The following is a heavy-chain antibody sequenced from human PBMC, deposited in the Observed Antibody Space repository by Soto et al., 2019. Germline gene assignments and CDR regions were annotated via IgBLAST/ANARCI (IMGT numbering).Heavy chain of an antibody. J-gene: IGHJ3*01. CDR1: GGSFSGYF. CDR3: ARGGSSDWQVAFDF. Sequence: PSETLSLTCAVYGGSFSGYFWNWIRQTPGKGLEWIGKVNHNGRNNYNPSLKSRVTISLDMSKNQISLKLTSVTAADTAVYYCARGGSSDWQVAFDFWAQGTMVTVSS. CDR2: VNHNGRN. V-gene: IGHV4-34*01. D-gene: IGHD6-19*01.